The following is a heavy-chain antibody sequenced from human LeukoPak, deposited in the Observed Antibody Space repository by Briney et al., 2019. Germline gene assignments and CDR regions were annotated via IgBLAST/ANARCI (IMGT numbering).Heavy chain of an antibody. V-gene: IGHV4-39*07. Sequence: PSETLSLTCTVSGGSISSSSYYWGWIRQPPGKGLEWIGSIYYSGSTYYNPSLKSRVTISVDTSKNQFSLKLSSVTAADTALYYCAAFFGSGKKWFDPWGQGTLVTVSS. CDR3: AAFFGSGKKWFDP. J-gene: IGHJ5*02. CDR1: GGSISSSSYY. CDR2: IYYSGST. D-gene: IGHD3-10*01.